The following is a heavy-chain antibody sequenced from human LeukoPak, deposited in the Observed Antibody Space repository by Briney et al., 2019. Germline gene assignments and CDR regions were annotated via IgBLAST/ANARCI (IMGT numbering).Heavy chain of an antibody. CDR1: GYTFASYG. CDR2: ISAFNGNT. CDR3: ARIRFAARQRTVYYYYYYMDV. D-gene: IGHD6-6*01. J-gene: IGHJ6*03. V-gene: IGHV1-18*01. Sequence: GASVKVSCKASGYTFASYGISWVRQAPGQGLEWMGWISAFNGNTNYAQKLQSRVTITTDTSTSTAYMELRSLRSDDTAVYYCARIRFAARQRTVYYYYYYMDVWGKGTTVTVSS.